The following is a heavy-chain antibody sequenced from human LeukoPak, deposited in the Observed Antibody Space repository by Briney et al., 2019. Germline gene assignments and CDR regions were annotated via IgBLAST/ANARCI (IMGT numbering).Heavy chain of an antibody. CDR1: GGSISSGGYY. CDR3: ATLGYCSSTSCSRGDY. CDR2: IYHSGST. J-gene: IGHJ4*02. Sequence: PSQTLSLTCTVSGGSISSGGYYWSWIRQPPGKGLEWIGYIYHSGSTYYNPSLKSRVTISVDRSKNQFSLKLSSVTAADTAVYYCATLGYCSSTSCSRGDYWGQGTLVTVSS. V-gene: IGHV4-30-2*01. D-gene: IGHD2-2*01.